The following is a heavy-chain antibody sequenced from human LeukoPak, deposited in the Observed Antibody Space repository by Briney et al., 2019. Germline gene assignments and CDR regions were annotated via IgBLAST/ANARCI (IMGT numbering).Heavy chain of an antibody. CDR2: MNPNSGNT. D-gene: IGHD2-15*01. Sequence: ASVKVSCKASGYTFTSYDINWVRRATGQGLEWMGWMNPNSGNTGYAQKFQGRVTMTRNTSISTAYMELSSLRSEDTAVYYCARSQRIVVVAAKRYYFDYWGQGTLVTVSS. V-gene: IGHV1-8*01. CDR1: GYTFTSYD. J-gene: IGHJ4*02. CDR3: ARSQRIVVVAAKRYYFDY.